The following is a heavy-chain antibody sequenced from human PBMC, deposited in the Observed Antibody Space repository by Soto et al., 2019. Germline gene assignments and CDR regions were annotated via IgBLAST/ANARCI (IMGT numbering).Heavy chain of an antibody. D-gene: IGHD6-19*01. CDR1: GFTFSSYA. J-gene: IGHJ6*02. V-gene: IGHV3-23*01. CDR2: ISGSGGST. Sequence: GGSLRLSCAASGFTFSSYAMSWVRQAPGKGLEWVSAISGSGGSTYYADSVKGRFTISRDNSKNTLYEQMNSLRAEDTAVYYCAKEKTYSSGWDGMDVWGQGTTVTVSS. CDR3: AKEKTYSSGWDGMDV.